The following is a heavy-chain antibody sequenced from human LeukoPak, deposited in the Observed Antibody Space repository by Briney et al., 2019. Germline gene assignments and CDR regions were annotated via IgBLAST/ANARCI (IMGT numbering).Heavy chain of an antibody. Sequence: GGSLRLSCAASGFTFSDHYMDWVRQAPGKGLEWVGRTRNKANSYSTEYAASVRGRFTISRDDSKNSLFLQMNSLKTEDTAVYYCARVDIGSYGDFAYWGQGALVTVSS. CDR2: TRNKANSYST. CDR3: ARVDIGSYGDFAY. CDR1: GFTFSDHY. V-gene: IGHV3-72*01. D-gene: IGHD2-15*01. J-gene: IGHJ4*02.